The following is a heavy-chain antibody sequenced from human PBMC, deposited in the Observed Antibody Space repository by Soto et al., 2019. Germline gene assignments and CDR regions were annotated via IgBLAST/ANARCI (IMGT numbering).Heavy chain of an antibody. CDR2: IKQDGSEK. D-gene: IGHD1-26*01. J-gene: IGHJ2*01. V-gene: IGHV3-7*01. CDR1: GFTFSNYW. CDR3: ARRATTSAGYFDL. Sequence: GGSLRLSCAASGFTFSNYWMSWVRQAPGKGLEWVANIKQDGSEKNYKDSVKGRLTISRDNAKNLLSLQMNSLRAEDTAVYYCARRATTSAGYFDLWGRGTLVTVSS.